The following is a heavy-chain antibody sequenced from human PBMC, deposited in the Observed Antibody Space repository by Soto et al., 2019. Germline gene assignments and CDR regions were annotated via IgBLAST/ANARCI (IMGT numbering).Heavy chain of an antibody. CDR3: ATTPYDFWSGYYPRYFDY. J-gene: IGHJ4*02. CDR1: GASISGSSYY. D-gene: IGHD3-3*01. V-gene: IGHV4-39*01. CDR2: IYYTGST. Sequence: QLHLQESGPGLVKPSETLSLTCTVSGASISGSSYYWGWIRQPPGTRLEWIGAIYYTGSTYYRPSHKSRVTVSVDASENQFSLKLSSVTAADTAVYYCATTPYDFWSGYYPRYFDYWGLGTLVTVSS.